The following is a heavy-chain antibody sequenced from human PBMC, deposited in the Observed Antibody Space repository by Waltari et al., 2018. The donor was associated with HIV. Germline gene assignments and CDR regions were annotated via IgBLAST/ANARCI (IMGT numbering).Heavy chain of an antibody. CDR1: GYTFTSYD. CDR3: ARGPYYYGSGSYWFDP. J-gene: IGHJ5*02. D-gene: IGHD3-10*01. Sequence: QVQLVQSGAEVKKPGASVKVSFKASGYTFTSYDINWVRQATGQGLEWMGWMNPNSGNTGYAQKFQGRVTMTRNTSISTAYMELSSLRSEDTAVYYCARGPYYYGSGSYWFDPWGQGTLVTVSS. CDR2: MNPNSGNT. V-gene: IGHV1-8*01.